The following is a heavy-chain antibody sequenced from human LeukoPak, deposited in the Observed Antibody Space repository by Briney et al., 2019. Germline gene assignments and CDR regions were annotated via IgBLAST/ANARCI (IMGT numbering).Heavy chain of an antibody. V-gene: IGHV1-24*01. CDR1: GYTLTELS. Sequence: ASVKVSCKVSGYTLTELSMHWVRQAPGKGLEWMGGFDPEDGETIYAQKFQGRVTMTEDTSTDTAYMELSSLRSEDTAVYYCVTGTTVVTLAAYWGQGTLVTVSS. CDR2: FDPEDGET. J-gene: IGHJ4*02. CDR3: VTGTTVVTLAAY. D-gene: IGHD4-23*01.